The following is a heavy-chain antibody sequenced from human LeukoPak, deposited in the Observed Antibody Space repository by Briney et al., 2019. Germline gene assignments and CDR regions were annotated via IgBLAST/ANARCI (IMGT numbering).Heavy chain of an antibody. V-gene: IGHV3-33*06. CDR1: GFTFSSYG. CDR2: IWYDGSNK. J-gene: IGHJ6*03. D-gene: IGHD2-2*01. CDR3: AKENPYCSSTSCYAANYYYYYMDV. Sequence: PGGSLRLSCAATGFTFSSYGMHWVRQAPGKGLEWVAVIWYDGSNKYYADSVKGRFIISRDNSKNMLYLEMNSLRAEDTAVYYCAKENPYCSSTSCYAANYYYYYMDVWGKGTTVTVSS.